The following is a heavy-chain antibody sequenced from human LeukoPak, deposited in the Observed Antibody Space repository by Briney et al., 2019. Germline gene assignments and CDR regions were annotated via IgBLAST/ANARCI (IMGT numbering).Heavy chain of an antibody. Sequence: GASVKVSCKASGYTFTGYYMHWVRQAPGQGLEWMGWINPNSGGTNYAQKFQGRVTMTRDTSISTAYMELSRLRSDDTAVYYCARDNAATRIVVMFDPWGQGTLVTVSS. CDR3: ARDNAATRIVVMFDP. D-gene: IGHD3-22*01. V-gene: IGHV1-2*02. J-gene: IGHJ5*02. CDR2: INPNSGGT. CDR1: GYTFTGYY.